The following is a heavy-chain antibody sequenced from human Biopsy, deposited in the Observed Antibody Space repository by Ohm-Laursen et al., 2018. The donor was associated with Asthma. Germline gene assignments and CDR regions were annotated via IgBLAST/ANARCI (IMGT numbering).Heavy chain of an antibody. CDR1: SGSGGYMRSGNYY. CDR2: IHYSGST. CDR3: ARASVAASSNWFDP. Sequence: TLSLTCSLSSGSGGYMRSGNYYWGWIRQPPGKGLEWFGFIHYSGSTSYNPSLKGGVTISVDTSKNQFSLKLSSVTAADTAVYYCARASVAASSNWFDPWGQGTLVTVSS. D-gene: IGHD6-19*01. J-gene: IGHJ5*02. V-gene: IGHV4-30-4*08.